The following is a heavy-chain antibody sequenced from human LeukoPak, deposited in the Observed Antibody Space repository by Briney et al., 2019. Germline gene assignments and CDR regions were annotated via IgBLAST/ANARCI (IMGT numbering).Heavy chain of an antibody. J-gene: IGHJ4*02. CDR3: ARLGPGRF. D-gene: IGHD7-27*01. CDR2: INHSGST. CDR1: GGSLSGYY. V-gene: IGHV4-34*01. Sequence: SETLSLTCAVYGGSLSGYYWSWIRQPPGKGLEWIGEINHSGSTNYNPSLKSRVTISVDTSKNQFSLKLSSVTAADTAVYYCARLGPGRFWGQGTLVTVSS.